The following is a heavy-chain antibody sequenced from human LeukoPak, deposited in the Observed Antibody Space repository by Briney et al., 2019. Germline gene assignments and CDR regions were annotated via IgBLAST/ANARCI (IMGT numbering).Heavy chain of an antibody. CDR3: ARLKGYSSGWYPSYYFDY. CDR2: INHSGST. D-gene: IGHD6-19*01. CDR1: GASFSGYY. V-gene: IGHV4-34*01. Sequence: PSETLSLTCAVYGASFSGYYWSWIRQPPGKGLEWIGEINHSGSTNYNPSLKSRVFISVDTSKNQFSLKLSSVTAADTAVYYCARLKGYSSGWYPSYYFDYWGQGTLVTVSS. J-gene: IGHJ4*02.